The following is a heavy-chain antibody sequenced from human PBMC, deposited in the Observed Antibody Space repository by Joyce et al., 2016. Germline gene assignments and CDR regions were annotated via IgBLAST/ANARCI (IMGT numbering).Heavy chain of an antibody. CDR3: ARGSLYIVYAIDV. Sequence: QVQLQESRPGLVKPSQTLSLICTVSGGSINNDDYYWTWIRQLPVKGLEWIGYVYSSGRTYYTPSLKSRFTMSVDTSKHHFSLRLSSVTAADTAMYYCARGSLYIVYAIDVWGQGTPVAVSS. V-gene: IGHV4-31*03. CDR2: VYSSGRT. J-gene: IGHJ6*02. D-gene: IGHD2-2*02. CDR1: GGSINNDDYY.